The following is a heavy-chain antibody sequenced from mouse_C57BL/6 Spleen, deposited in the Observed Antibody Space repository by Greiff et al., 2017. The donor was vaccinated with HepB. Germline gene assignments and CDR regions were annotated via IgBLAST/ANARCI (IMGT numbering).Heavy chain of an antibody. CDR3: ARSGYDCHNCAMAY. V-gene: IGHV14-2*01. CDR1: GFNIKDYY. J-gene: IGHJ4*01. CDR2: IEPEDGET. Sequence: VQLQQSGAELVKPGASVKLSCTASGFNIKDYYMHWVKQRTEQGLEWIGRIEPEDGETKYAPKFQGKATIKADKSSNTAYLQLSSLTSEDTSVYDCARSGYDCHNCAMAYWGQGTSVTVSS. D-gene: IGHD3-1*01.